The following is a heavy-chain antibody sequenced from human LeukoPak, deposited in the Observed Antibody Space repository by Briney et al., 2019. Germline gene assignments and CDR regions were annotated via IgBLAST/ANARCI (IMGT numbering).Heavy chain of an antibody. CDR3: ARLRVYDRTGYSPGHYRPV. CDR2: LYPGVSP. Sequence: PSETLSLTCTVSGGPIYSYYWSWIRQTAGKGLEWIGRLYPGVSPNYNPSLKSRVTMSVDTSKKQFALKLNTVTAADTAVYYCARLRVYDRTGYSPGHYRPVLAIWTTVTV. V-gene: IGHV4-4*07. D-gene: IGHD3/OR15-3a*01. J-gene: IGHJ6*03. CDR1: GGPIYSYY.